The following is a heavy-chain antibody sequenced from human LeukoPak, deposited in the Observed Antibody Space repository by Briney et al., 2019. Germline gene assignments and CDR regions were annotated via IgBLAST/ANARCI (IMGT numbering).Heavy chain of an antibody. J-gene: IGHJ4*02. CDR3: AKRVDGSGAYYIDY. V-gene: IGHV3-23*01. D-gene: IGHD3-10*01. CDR2: VSEYRATP. Sequence: AGGSLRLSCAASGLTFRSYGMSWVRQAPGRGLEWVSAVSEYRATPYYADYAKGRFTISRDNSRSTVYLQMNSLRAEDTAIYYCAKRVDGSGAYYIDYWGQGTLVTVSS. CDR1: GLTFRSYG.